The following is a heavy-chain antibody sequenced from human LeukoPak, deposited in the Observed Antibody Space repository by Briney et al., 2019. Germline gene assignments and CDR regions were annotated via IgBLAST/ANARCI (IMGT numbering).Heavy chain of an antibody. J-gene: IGHJ3*02. V-gene: IGHV3-30*04. CDR1: GFTFSSYA. CDR3: ARGDYYDSSGYTDAFDI. CDR2: ISYDGSNK. Sequence: PGRSLRLSCAASGFTFSSYAMHWVRQAPGKGLEWVAVISYDGSNKYYADSVKGRFTISRDNSKNTLYLQMNSLRAEDTAVYYCARGDYYDSSGYTDAFDIWGQGQWSPSLQ. D-gene: IGHD3-22*01.